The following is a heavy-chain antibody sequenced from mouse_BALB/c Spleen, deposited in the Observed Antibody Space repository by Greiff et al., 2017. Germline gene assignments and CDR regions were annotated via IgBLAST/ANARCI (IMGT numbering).Heavy chain of an antibody. D-gene: IGHD2-1*01. CDR1: GFTFSSYA. CDR3: ARDYGNFYAMDY. J-gene: IGHJ4*01. Sequence: EVKVVESGGGLVKPGGSLKLSCAASGFTFSSYAMSWVRQSPEKRLEWVAEISSGGSYTYYPDTVTGRFTISRDNAKNTLYLEMSSLRSEDTAMYYCARDYGNFYAMDYWGQGTSVTVSS. CDR2: ISSGGSYT. V-gene: IGHV5-9-4*01.